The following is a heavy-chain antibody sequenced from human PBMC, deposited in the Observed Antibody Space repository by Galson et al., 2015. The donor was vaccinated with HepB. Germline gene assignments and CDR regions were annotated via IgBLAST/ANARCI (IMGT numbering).Heavy chain of an antibody. CDR3: GSRWADY. V-gene: IGHV3-7*01. J-gene: IGHJ4*02. D-gene: IGHD4-23*01. CDR1: GFTFNTYW. CDR2: MKADGSER. Sequence: SLRLSCAASGFTFNTYWMTWIRPAPGKGLEWVANMKADGSERHYVDSVRGRFTISRDNAKNSLYLQMNSLRAEDTAVYYCGSRWADYWGQGTLVTVSS.